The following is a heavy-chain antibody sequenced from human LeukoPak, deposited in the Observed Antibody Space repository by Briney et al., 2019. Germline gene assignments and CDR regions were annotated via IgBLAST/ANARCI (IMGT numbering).Heavy chain of an antibody. J-gene: IGHJ4*01. V-gene: IGHV3-23*01. CDR2: ISGSGGST. Sequence: GGSLRLSCAASGFTFSSYAMSWVRQAPGKGLEWVSAISGSGGSTYYADSVKGRFTISRDNSKNTLYLQMNSLRAEDTAIYYCAKDLDGENQKIAVAGDFDYWGQGTLVTVSS. CDR3: AKDLDGENQKIAVAGDFDY. D-gene: IGHD6-19*01. CDR1: GFTFSSYA.